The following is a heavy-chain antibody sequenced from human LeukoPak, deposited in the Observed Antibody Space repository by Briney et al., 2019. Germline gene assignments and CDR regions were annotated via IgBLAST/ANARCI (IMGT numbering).Heavy chain of an antibody. D-gene: IGHD3-3*01. V-gene: IGHV1-69*01. CDR2: IIPIFGTA. Sequence: SVKVSCKASGGTFSSYAISWVRQAPGQGLEWMGGIIPIFGTANYAQKFQGRVTITADESTSTAYMELSSLRSEDTAVYYCARGRKRFLEWLSHYYYYYYMDVWGKGTTVTVSS. CDR1: GGTFSSYA. CDR3: ARGRKRFLEWLSHYYYYYYMDV. J-gene: IGHJ6*03.